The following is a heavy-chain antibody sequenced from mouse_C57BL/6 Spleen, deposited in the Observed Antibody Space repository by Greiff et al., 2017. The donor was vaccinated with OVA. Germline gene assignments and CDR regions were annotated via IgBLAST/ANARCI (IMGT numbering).Heavy chain of an antibody. CDR1: GYTFTSYW. J-gene: IGHJ3*01. Sequence: VQLQQPGAELVRPGSSVKLSCKASGYTFTSYWMDWVKQRPGQGLEWIGNIYPSDSETHYNQQFKDKATLTVDKSSSTAYMQRSSLTSEDSAGYGGERGVYDYPFRGWGEGTLVTVSA. CDR3: ERGVYDYPFRG. D-gene: IGHD2-4*01. CDR2: IYPSDSET. V-gene: IGHV1-61*01.